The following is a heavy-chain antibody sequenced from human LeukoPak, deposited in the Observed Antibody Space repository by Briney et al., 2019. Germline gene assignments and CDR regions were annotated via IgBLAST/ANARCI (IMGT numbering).Heavy chain of an antibody. J-gene: IGHJ3*02. CDR2: IHADSGNT. CDR3: TIGLAGDWDAFDI. CDR1: GYTFSRYG. D-gene: IGHD6-19*01. Sequence: ASVKVSCKASGYTFSRYGMHWVRQAPGQRLEWMGWIHADSGNTKYSQKLQGRVTIARDTSASTIYMELSGLRFEDTAVYFCTIGLAGDWDAFDIWGLGTMVTVSS. V-gene: IGHV1-3*01.